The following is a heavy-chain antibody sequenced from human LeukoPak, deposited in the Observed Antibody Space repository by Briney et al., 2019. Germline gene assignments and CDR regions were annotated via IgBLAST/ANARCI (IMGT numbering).Heavy chain of an antibody. CDR3: ARGQGTTMVRGVIMSFDY. D-gene: IGHD3-10*01. CDR2: INPNSGGT. V-gene: IGHV1-2*02. Sequence: ASVKVSCKASGYTFTGYYMHWVRQAPGQELEWMGWINPNSGGTNYAQKFQGRVTMTRDTSISTAYMELSRLRSDDTAVYYCARGQGTTMVRGVIMSFDYWGQGTLVTVSS. CDR1: GYTFTGYY. J-gene: IGHJ4*02.